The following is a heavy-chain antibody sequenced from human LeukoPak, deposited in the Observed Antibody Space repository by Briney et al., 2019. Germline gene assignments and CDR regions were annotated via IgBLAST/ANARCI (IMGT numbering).Heavy chain of an antibody. CDR1: WFPFLRHS. J-gene: IGHJ4*02. CDR2: ICGSGGST. V-gene: IGHV3-23*01. D-gene: IGHD6-19*01. CDR3: AFEVHLPKRSGWTMSPFDY. Sequence: GGPGVPCAAPWFPFLRHSIRWGRQAPRKGVGGVSAICGSGGSTYYADSVKGRFTISRDNSKNTLYLQMNSLRAEDTAVYYCAFEVHLPKRSGWTMSPFDYWGQGTLVTVSS.